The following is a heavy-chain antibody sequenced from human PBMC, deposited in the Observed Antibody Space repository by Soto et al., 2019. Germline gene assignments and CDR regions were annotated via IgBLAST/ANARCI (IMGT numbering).Heavy chain of an antibody. CDR1: GGSINSYY. V-gene: IGHV4-59*01. CDR2: IHSSGTT. CDR3: ARPLRVGGYYAMDV. D-gene: IGHD2-15*01. J-gene: IGHJ6*02. Sequence: SETLSLTCTVSGGSINSYYWSWIRQPPGRGLEWIGYIHSSGTTNYNPSLKSRVTISVDTSKNQFSLKLSSVTAADTAVYFCARPLRVGGYYAMDVWGQGTTVTVSS.